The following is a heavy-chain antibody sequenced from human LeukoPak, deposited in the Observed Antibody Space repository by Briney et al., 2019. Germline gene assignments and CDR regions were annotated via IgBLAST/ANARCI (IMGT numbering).Heavy chain of an antibody. CDR3: ARDPRPYRNSYWFDP. V-gene: IGHV3-21*01. J-gene: IGHJ5*02. CDR2: IGSRDTYI. D-gene: IGHD3-16*02. CDR1: GFTFSTYS. Sequence: MPGGSLRLSCAASGFTFSTYSMNWARHARGKGLEWVSSIGSRDTYIYYADSVKGRFTLSTDNAKNSLFLQMNSLRAEHTAVYYCARDPRPYRNSYWFDPWGQGTLVIVSS.